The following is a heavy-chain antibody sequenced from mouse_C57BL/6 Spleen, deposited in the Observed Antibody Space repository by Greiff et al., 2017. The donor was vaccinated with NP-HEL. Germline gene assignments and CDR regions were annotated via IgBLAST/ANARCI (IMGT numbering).Heavy chain of an antibody. CDR2: IDPNSGGT. CDR3: AKEEIYDGYYVNFDY. V-gene: IGHV1-72*01. CDR1: GYTFTSYW. D-gene: IGHD2-3*01. J-gene: IGHJ2*01. Sequence: QVHVKQPGAELVKPGASVKLSCKASGYTFTSYWMHWVKQRPGRGLEWIGRIDPNSGGTKYNEKFKSKATLTVDKPSSTAYMQLSSLTSEDSAVYYCAKEEIYDGYYVNFDYWGQGTTLTVSS.